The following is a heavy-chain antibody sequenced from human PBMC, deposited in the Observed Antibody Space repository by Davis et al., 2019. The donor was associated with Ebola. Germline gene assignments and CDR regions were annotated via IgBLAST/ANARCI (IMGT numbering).Heavy chain of an antibody. J-gene: IGHJ3*02. CDR3: AKDTSNIWFDI. V-gene: IGHV3-23*01. Sequence: GESLKISCAASGFTFSSYGMNWVRQAPGKGLELVSTLGTSADTYYADSVKGRFTISRDNSKNTLYLQMNGLRVEDTAIYYCAKDTSNIWFDIWGQGTNVTVSS. CDR1: GFTFSSYG. D-gene: IGHD1-26*01. CDR2: LGTSADT.